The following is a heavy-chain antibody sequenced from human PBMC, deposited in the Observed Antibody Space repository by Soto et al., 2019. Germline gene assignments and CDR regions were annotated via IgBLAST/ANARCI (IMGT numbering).Heavy chain of an antibody. CDR2: IDPSDSQT. CDR3: ARQIYDSDTGPNFQYYFDS. J-gene: IGHJ4*02. Sequence: GESLKISCQGSGYSFAGYWITWVRQKPGKGLEWMGRIDPSDSQTYYSPSFRGHVTISVTKSITTVFLQWSSLRASDTAMYYCARQIYDSDTGPNFQYYFDSWGQGTPVTVSS. V-gene: IGHV5-10-1*01. CDR1: GYSFAGYW. D-gene: IGHD3-22*01.